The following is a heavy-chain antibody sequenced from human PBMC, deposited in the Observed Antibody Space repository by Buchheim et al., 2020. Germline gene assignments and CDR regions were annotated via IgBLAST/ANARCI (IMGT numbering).Heavy chain of an antibody. CDR3: AKDAASLRFLEWLPDFDY. V-gene: IGHV3-66*01. CDR2: IYSGGST. Sequence: EVQLVESGGGLVQPGGSLRLSCAASGFTVSSNYMSWVRQAPGKGLEWVSVIYSGGSTYYADSVKGRFTISRDNSKNTLYLQMNSLRAEDTAVYYCAKDAASLRFLEWLPDFDYWGQGTL. CDR1: GFTVSSNY. J-gene: IGHJ4*02. D-gene: IGHD3-3*01.